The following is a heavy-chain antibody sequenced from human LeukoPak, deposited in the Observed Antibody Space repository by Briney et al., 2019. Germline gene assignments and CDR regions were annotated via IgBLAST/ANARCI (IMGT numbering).Heavy chain of an antibody. CDR3: ARGLSDY. CDR1: GGSISSSSYY. Sequence: SETLSLTRTVSGGSISSSSYYWGWIRQPPGKGLEWIGSIYYSGSTYYNPSLKSRVTISVDTSRNQFSLKLSSVTAADTAVYYCARGLSDYWGQGTLVTVSS. CDR2: IYYSGST. D-gene: IGHD3-16*02. J-gene: IGHJ4*02. V-gene: IGHV4-39*01.